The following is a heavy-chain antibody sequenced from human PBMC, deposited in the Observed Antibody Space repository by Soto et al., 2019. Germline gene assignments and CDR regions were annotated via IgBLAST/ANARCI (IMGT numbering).Heavy chain of an antibody. Sequence: SETLSLTCTVSGGSISSDHWSGIRQPPGKGLEWIGYVYDSGSTNYNPSLETRLTISMDTSKNQFSLRLTSVTAADTAVYYCARLRSSYSSSWYYFDSWGQGTLVTVS. CDR2: VYDSGST. D-gene: IGHD6-13*01. V-gene: IGHV4-59*01. CDR3: ARLRSSYSSSWYYFDS. CDR1: GGSISSDH. J-gene: IGHJ4*02.